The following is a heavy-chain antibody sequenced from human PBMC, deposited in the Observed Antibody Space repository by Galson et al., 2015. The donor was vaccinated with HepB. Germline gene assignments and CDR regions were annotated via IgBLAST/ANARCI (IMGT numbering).Heavy chain of an antibody. V-gene: IGHV3-23*01. CDR2: LSGTGYKT. J-gene: IGHJ4*02. CDR1: GFAFSTYA. CDR3: ARDPVAYSGGH. Sequence: SLRLSCAASGFAFSTYAMSWVRQAPGKGLEWVSALSGTGYKTYYADSVRGRFTISRDKSKHTLYLQRNSLRAEHTAVYYGARDPVAYSGGHWGQGTLVTVSS. D-gene: IGHD2-15*01.